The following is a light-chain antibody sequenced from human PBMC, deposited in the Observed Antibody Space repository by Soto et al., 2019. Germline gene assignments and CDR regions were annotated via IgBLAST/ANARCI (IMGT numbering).Light chain of an antibody. CDR3: QQYGYSPIT. Sequence: EIVLPQSPTPXSXXPXXXXXXXXRASQYVGPRLAWYQHKPGQAPRLLIYAASSRATGIPDRFSGSGSGTDFTLTIDGLEPEDFVVYYCQQYGYSPITFGQGTRLEIK. CDR2: AAS. V-gene: IGKV3-20*01. CDR1: QYVGPR. J-gene: IGKJ5*01.